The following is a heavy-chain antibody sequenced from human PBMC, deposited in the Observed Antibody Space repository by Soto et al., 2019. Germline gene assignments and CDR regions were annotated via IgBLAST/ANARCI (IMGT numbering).Heavy chain of an antibody. CDR2: INPNSVGT. D-gene: IGHD3-10*01. J-gene: IGHJ3*02. Sequence: ASVKVSCKASGYTFTGHYMHWVRRAPGQGLEWMGWINPNSVGTNYAQKFQSRVTMTRDTSISTAYMELSRLRSDDTAVYYCAREPMVRAAHGFDIWGQGTMVTVSS. CDR3: AREPMVRAAHGFDI. V-gene: IGHV1-2*02. CDR1: GYTFTGHY.